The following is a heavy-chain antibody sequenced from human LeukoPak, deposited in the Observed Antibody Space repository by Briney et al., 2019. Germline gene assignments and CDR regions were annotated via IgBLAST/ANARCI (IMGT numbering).Heavy chain of an antibody. CDR3: ARALTSRDSSGYFIDAFDI. Sequence: GGSLRLSCAASGFTISPYSMSWVRQAPGEGLEWASYTSSSSSTIYNADSVQGRFTISRDNAKNSLYLQMNSLRAEDTAVYYCARALTSRDSSGYFIDAFDIWGQGTMVTVSS. V-gene: IGHV3-48*04. J-gene: IGHJ3*02. CDR2: TSSSSSTI. CDR1: GFTISPYS. D-gene: IGHD3-22*01.